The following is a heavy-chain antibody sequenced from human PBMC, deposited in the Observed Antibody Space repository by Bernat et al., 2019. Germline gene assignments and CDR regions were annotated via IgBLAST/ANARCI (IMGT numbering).Heavy chain of an antibody. J-gene: IGHJ4*02. CDR2: IYYSGST. V-gene: IGHV4-59*08. Sequence: QVQLQQWGAGLLKPSETLSLTCTVSGGFISSYYWSWIRQPPGKGLEWIGDIYYSGSTNYNPSLTSRVTISVDTSKNQFSLKLSSVTAAETAVYYCAGQRGLAYWGQGTLVTVSS. CDR3: AGQRGLAY. CDR1: GGFISSYY. D-gene: IGHD1-26*01.